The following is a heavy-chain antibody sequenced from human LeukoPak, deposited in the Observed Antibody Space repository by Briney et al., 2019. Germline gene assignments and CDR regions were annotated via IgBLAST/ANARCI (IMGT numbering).Heavy chain of an antibody. Sequence: PSETLALTCTVSGGSISSYYWSWIRQPPGKGLEWIGYIYYSGSTNYNPSLESRVTISVDTSKNQFSLKLSSVTAADTAVYYCARHRSGSFPHWGQGTLVTVSS. CDR1: GGSISSYY. J-gene: IGHJ4*02. CDR3: ARHRSGSFPH. D-gene: IGHD1-26*01. V-gene: IGHV4-59*08. CDR2: IYYSGST.